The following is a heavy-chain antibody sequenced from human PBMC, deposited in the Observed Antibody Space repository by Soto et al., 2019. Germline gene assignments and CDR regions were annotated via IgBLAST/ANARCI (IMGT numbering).Heavy chain of an antibody. V-gene: IGHV1-69*13. CDR3: ASSMTTVGYLDY. CDR1: GGTFSSYA. J-gene: IGHJ4*02. D-gene: IGHD4-17*01. Sequence: SVKVSCKASGGTFSSYAISWVRQAPGQGLEWMGGIIPIFGTANYAQKFQGRVTITADESTSTAYMELSSLRSEDTAVYYCASSMTTVGYLDYSGQGSLVIVSS. CDR2: IIPIFGTA.